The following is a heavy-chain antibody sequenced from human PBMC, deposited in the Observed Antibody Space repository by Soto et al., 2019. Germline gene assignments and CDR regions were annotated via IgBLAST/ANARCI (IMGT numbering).Heavy chain of an antibody. D-gene: IGHD2-8*01. Sequence: GESLKISCKGSGYSFTNYWIGWVRQRPGKGLEWMGIIYPGDSDTRYSPSFQGQVTISADKSISTAYLQWNSLKASDTAMYYCATHRDSNLYMEFPYWCQGALVTVSS. J-gene: IGHJ4*02. CDR1: GYSFTNYW. CDR3: ATHRDSNLYMEFPY. V-gene: IGHV5-51*01. CDR2: IYPGDSDT.